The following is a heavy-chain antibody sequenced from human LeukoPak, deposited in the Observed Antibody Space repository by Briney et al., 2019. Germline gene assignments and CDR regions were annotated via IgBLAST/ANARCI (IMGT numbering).Heavy chain of an antibody. V-gene: IGHV4-59*08. CDR1: GASMSNHY. J-gene: IGHJ4*02. CDR2: IYQSGTT. Sequence: SETLFLTCTVSGASMSNHYWSWIRQPPGKGLEWIGYIYQSGTTNYNPSLKSRVTISVDTSRNQFFLKLTSVTAADTAVYYCARGFYGDYVFWGQGTLVFVSS. D-gene: IGHD4-17*01. CDR3: ARGFYGDYVF.